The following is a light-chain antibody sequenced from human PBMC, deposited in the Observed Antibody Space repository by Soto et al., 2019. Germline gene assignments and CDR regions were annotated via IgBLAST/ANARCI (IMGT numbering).Light chain of an antibody. V-gene: IGLV1-40*01. CDR2: GNS. CDR3: QSYDSSLSGYV. J-gene: IGLJ1*01. Sequence: QSVLTQPPSVSGAPGQRVTISCTGSSSNIGAGYDVHWYQQLPGTAPKLLIYGNSNRPSGVPDRFSGSKSGTSASQAITGLQADDEADYYCQSYDSSLSGYVFGTGTKLTVL. CDR1: SSNIGAGYD.